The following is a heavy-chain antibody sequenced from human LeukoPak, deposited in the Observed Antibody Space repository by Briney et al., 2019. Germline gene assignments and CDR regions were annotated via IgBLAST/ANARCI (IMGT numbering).Heavy chain of an antibody. CDR3: AREFRSHRIFDP. CDR2: ISYDGSNK. CDR1: GFTFSSYA. V-gene: IGHV3-30*01. J-gene: IGHJ5*02. Sequence: GRSLRLSCAASGFTFSSYAMHWVRQAPGKGLEWVAVISYDGSNKYYADSVKGRFTISRDNSKNTLYLQMNSLRAEDTAVYYCAREFRSHRIFDPWGLGTLVTVSS.